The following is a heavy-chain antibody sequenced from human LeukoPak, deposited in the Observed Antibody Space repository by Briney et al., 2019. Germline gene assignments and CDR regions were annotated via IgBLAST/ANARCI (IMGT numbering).Heavy chain of an antibody. CDR2: IYYSGST. CDR1: GGSISSSSYY. D-gene: IGHD3-22*01. V-gene: IGHV4-39*07. CDR3: PGTVYYDSSGYLGDWYFDL. J-gene: IGHJ2*01. Sequence: SETLSLTCTVSGGSISSSSYYWGWIRQPPGKGLEWIGSIYYSGSTYYNPSLKSRVTISVDTSKNQFSLKLSSVTAADTAVYYCPGTVYYDSSGYLGDWYFDLWGRGTLVTVSS.